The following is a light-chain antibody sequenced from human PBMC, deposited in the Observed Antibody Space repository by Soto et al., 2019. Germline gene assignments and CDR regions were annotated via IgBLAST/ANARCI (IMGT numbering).Light chain of an antibody. Sequence: EIVVTQSPATLSVSPGERATLSCRSSQSVSSSYLAWYQQKPGQAPRLLIYGASRRATGFPARFSGSGSGTDFTLTISSLQSEDFAVYYCQQYNNWPWTFGQGTKVDIK. V-gene: IGKV3-15*01. CDR1: QSVSSSY. CDR3: QQYNNWPWT. J-gene: IGKJ1*01. CDR2: GAS.